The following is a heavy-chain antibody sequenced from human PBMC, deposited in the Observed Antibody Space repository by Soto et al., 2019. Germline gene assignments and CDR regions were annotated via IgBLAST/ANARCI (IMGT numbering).Heavy chain of an antibody. CDR1: GDSVSGNRAA. J-gene: IGHJ6*03. Sequence: SQTLSLTCVISGDSVSGNRAAWKWIRQSPSRGLEWLGRTYYRSKWYIEYAPSVTGRMTINPDTSKNQFSLQLNSVTPEDTAVYYCATGMLIRGHHYYMDVWGQGTSVTV. V-gene: IGHV6-1*01. D-gene: IGHD3-10*01. CDR3: ATGMLIRGHHYYMDV. CDR2: TYYRSKWYI.